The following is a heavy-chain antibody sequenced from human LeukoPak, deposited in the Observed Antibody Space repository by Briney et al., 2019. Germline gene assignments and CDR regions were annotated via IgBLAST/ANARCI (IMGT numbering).Heavy chain of an antibody. J-gene: IGHJ4*02. D-gene: IGHD5-12*01. CDR1: GGSVSSSSYY. CDR3: ARDNVEIVAPDY. V-gene: IGHV4-61*01. Sequence: SETLSLTRTVSGGSVSSSSYYWSWIRQPPGKGLEWIGYIYYSGSTNYNPSLKSRVTISLDTSKNQFSLKLSSVTAADTAVYYCARDNVEIVAPDYWGQGTLVTVSS. CDR2: IYYSGST.